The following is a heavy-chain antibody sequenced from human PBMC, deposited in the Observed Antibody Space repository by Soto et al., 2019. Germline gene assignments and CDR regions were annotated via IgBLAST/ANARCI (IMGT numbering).Heavy chain of an antibody. CDR3: AFRTYYYDSSGSGGFDY. V-gene: IGHV1-69*01. CDR2: IIPIFGTA. D-gene: IGHD3-22*01. Sequence: QVQLVQSGAEVKKPGSSVKVSCKASGGTFSSYAISWVRQAPGQGLEWMGGIIPIFGTANYAQKFQGRVTITADESTSTAYMELSSLRSEDTALYYCAFRTYYYDSSGSGGFDYWGQGTLVTVSS. J-gene: IGHJ4*02. CDR1: GGTFSSYA.